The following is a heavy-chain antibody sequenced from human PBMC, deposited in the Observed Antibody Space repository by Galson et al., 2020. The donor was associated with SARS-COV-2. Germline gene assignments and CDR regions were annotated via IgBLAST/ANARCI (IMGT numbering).Heavy chain of an antibody. V-gene: IGHV4-61*09. CDR1: GGSISSGSYY. D-gene: IGHD2-2*01. Sequence: SETLSLTCTVSGGSISSGSYYWSWIRQPAGKGLEWIGHIYTSGSTNYNPSLKSRVTISVDTSKNQFSLKLSSVTAADTAVYYCASLLASCSSTSCYSYYWGQGTLVTVSS. CDR2: IYTSGST. CDR3: ASLLASCSSTSCYSYY. J-gene: IGHJ4*02.